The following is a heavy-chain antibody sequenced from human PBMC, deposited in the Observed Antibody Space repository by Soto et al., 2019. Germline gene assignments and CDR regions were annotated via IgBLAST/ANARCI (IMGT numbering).Heavy chain of an antibody. J-gene: IGHJ6*02. CDR3: ASSSTAMASYYYYGMDV. D-gene: IGHD5-18*01. V-gene: IGHV1-69*01. Sequence: QVQLVQSGAEVKKPGSSVKVSCKASGGTFSSYAISWVRQAPGQGLEWMGGIIPIFGTANYAQKFQGRVTITADESTSTAYMELSSLRSEDTAVYYCASSSTAMASYYYYGMDVWGQGTTVTGSS. CDR2: IIPIFGTA. CDR1: GGTFSSYA.